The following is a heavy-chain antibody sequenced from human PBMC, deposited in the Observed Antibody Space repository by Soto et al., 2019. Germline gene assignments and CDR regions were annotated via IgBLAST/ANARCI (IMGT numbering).Heavy chain of an antibody. CDR3: AKDPRADWESYYYYAMDV. V-gene: IGHV1-69*01. CDR2: IIPIYGTA. J-gene: IGHJ6*02. D-gene: IGHD1-26*01. CDR1: GGTFSSFT. Sequence: QVQLVQSGAEVKKPGSSVKVSCKASGGTFSSFTISWVRQAPGQVLEWMGGIIPIYGTANYAQKFQGRVTITADASTRTAYMELSSLRSEDTAVYYGAKDPRADWESYYYYAMDVWGQGTMVTVSS.